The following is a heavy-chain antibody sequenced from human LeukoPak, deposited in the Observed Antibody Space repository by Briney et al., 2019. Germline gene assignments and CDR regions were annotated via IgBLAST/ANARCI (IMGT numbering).Heavy chain of an antibody. CDR1: GDIVSSNSAA. J-gene: IGHJ4*02. Sequence: PSQTLSLTCALSGDIVSSNSAAWNWIRQSPSRGLQWLERTYYRSKWYNDYAVSVKSRITINPDTSKNQFSLQLNSVTPEDTAVYYCARESGNYGEFDYWGQGTLVTVSS. V-gene: IGHV6-1*01. CDR3: ARESGNYGEFDY. D-gene: IGHD4-17*01. CDR2: TYYRSKWYN.